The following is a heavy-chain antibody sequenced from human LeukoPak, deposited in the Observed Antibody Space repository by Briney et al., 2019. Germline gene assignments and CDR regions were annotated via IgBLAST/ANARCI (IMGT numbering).Heavy chain of an antibody. CDR1: AFTFSNYC. J-gene: IGHJ6*03. CDR3: ARDSNNYYYYMDV. CDR2: IKQDGSEK. V-gene: IGHV3-7*01. Sequence: GGSLRLTCAASAFTFSNYCMSWVRQAPGKGLEWVANIKQDGSEKYYVDSVEGRFTISRDNAKNSLYLQMNSLRAEDTAVYYCARDSNNYYYYMDVWGKGTTVTVSS. D-gene: IGHD2-8*01.